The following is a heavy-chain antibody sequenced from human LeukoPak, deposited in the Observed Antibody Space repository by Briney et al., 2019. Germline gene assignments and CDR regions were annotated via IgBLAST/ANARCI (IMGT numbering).Heavy chain of an antibody. J-gene: IGHJ6*02. CDR2: ISYDGSNK. V-gene: IGHV3-30-3*01. Sequence: GRSLRLSCAASGFTFSSYAMHWVRQAPGKGLEWVAVISYDGSNKYYADSVKGRFTISRDNSKNTLYLQMNSLRAEDTAVYYCARGGAAAGSSHYYYGMDVWGQGTTVTVSS. CDR3: ARGGAAAGSSHYYYGMDV. CDR1: GFTFSSYA. D-gene: IGHD6-13*01.